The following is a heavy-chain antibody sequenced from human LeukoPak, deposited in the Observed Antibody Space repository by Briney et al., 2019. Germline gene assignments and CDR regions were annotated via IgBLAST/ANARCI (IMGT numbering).Heavy chain of an antibody. CDR2: ITGGHYPT. CDR3: TKDPNGDYVGAFDP. J-gene: IGHJ5*02. Sequence: GGSLRLSCAASGFSFSSFAMTWVRQAPGKGLEWVSSITGGHYPTYNTDSVKGRFTISRDNSKNPLYLQMNSLRADDTAVYYCTKDPNGDYVGAFDPWGQGTLVTVSS. V-gene: IGHV3-23*01. D-gene: IGHD4-17*01. CDR1: GFSFSSFA.